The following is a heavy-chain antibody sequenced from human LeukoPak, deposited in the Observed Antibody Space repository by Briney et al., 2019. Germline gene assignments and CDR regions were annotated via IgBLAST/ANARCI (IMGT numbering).Heavy chain of an antibody. Sequence: ASVKVSCKASGGNFSSYSINWVRQAPRQRLEWMGWISAYNGNTNYAQKLQGRVTMTTDTSTSTAYMELRSLRSDDTAVYYCARGSYDFWSGYSSPDYWGQGTLVTVSS. CDR3: ARGSYDFWSGYSSPDY. D-gene: IGHD3-3*01. J-gene: IGHJ4*02. V-gene: IGHV1-18*01. CDR1: GGNFSSYS. CDR2: ISAYNGNT.